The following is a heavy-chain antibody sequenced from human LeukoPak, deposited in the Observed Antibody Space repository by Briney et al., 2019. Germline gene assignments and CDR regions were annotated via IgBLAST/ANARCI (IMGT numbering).Heavy chain of an antibody. CDR3: ARREVNSYGYY. CDR1: GGSFSGYY. Sequence: PSVTLSLTCAVYGGSFSGYYWSWIRQPPGKGLEWIGEINHSGSTNYNPSLKSRVTISVDTSKNQFSLKLSSVTAADTAVYYCARREVNSYGYYWGQGTLVTVSS. CDR2: INHSGST. V-gene: IGHV4-34*01. D-gene: IGHD5-18*01. J-gene: IGHJ4*02.